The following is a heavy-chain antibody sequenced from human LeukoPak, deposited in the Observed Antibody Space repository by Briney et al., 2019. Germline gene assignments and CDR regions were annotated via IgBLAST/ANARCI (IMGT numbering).Heavy chain of an antibody. V-gene: IGHV5-51*01. CDR1: GYSFTSYW. D-gene: IGHD2-15*01. CDR2: IYPGDSDT. CDR3: ARHQIVVVVAATPAAFDI. J-gene: IGHJ3*02. Sequence: GESPKISCKGSGYSFTSYWIGWVRQMPGKGLEWMGIIYPGDSDTRYSPSSQGQVTISADKSISTAYLQWSSLKASDTAMYYCARHQIVVVVAATPAAFDIWGQGAMVTVSS.